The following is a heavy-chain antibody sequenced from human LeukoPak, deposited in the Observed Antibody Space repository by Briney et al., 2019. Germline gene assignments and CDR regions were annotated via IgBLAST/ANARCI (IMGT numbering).Heavy chain of an antibody. CDR2: INHSGST. CDR3: AREVRNGPEAY. D-gene: IGHD4-17*01. CDR1: GGSSSGYY. Sequence: PSETLSLTCAVYGGSSSGYYWSWIRQPPGKGLEWIGEINHSGSTNYNPSLKSRVTISVDTSKNQFSLKLSSVTAADTAVYYCAREVRNGPEAYWGQGTLVTVSS. V-gene: IGHV4-34*01. J-gene: IGHJ4*02.